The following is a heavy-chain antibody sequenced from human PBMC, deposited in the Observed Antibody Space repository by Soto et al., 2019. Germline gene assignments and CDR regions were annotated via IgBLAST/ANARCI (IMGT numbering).Heavy chain of an antibody. CDR1: GYSFTSYW. V-gene: IGHV5-51*01. D-gene: IGHD2-15*01. Sequence: GESLKISCKGSGYSFTSYWIAWVRQLPGKGLEWMGTFYPGDSTSTYSPSFQGQVTISVDTSITTAYLQLNSLKASDTAMYYCARIIGYCRNNDCSWTFDVWGQGTMVTVSS. J-gene: IGHJ3*01. CDR3: ARIIGYCRNNDCSWTFDV. CDR2: FYPGDSTS.